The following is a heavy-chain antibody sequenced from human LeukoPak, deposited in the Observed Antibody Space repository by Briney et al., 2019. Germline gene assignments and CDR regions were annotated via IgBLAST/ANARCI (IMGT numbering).Heavy chain of an antibody. J-gene: IGHJ5*02. Sequence: PSETLSLTCTVSGGSISGYYWSWIRQPPGKGLEWIGYIYYSGSTNYNPSLKSRVTISVDTSKNQFSLKLSSVTAADTAVYYCARILTGTTWWFDPWGQGTLVTVSS. CDR1: GGSISGYY. V-gene: IGHV4-59*01. CDR2: IYYSGST. CDR3: ARILTGTTWWFDP. D-gene: IGHD1-7*01.